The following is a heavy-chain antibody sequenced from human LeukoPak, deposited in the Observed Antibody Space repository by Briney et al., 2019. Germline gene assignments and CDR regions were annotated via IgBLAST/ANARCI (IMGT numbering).Heavy chain of an antibody. CDR1: GFTVSTNY. V-gene: IGHV3-66*01. Sequence: GGSLRLSCEASGFTVSTNYMSWVRQAPGQGLEWVSGIYSGGTTYYADSVRGRFTISRDNSKNTLYLQMNSLRAEDTAVYYCARDSIGDSDAFDIWGKGTMVTVSS. D-gene: IGHD3-16*01. J-gene: IGHJ3*02. CDR2: IYSGGTT. CDR3: ARDSIGDSDAFDI.